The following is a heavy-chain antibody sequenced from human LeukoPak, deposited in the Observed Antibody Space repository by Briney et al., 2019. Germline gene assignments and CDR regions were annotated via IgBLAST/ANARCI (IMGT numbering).Heavy chain of an antibody. J-gene: IGHJ6*02. D-gene: IGHD5-18*01. V-gene: IGHV1-69*13. CDR3: ARDFSYGHDLVYYGMDV. CDR1: GGTFSSYA. CDR2: IIPIFGTA. Sequence: ASVNVSCKASGGTFSSYAISWVRQAPGQGLEWLGGIIPIFGTANYAQKFQGRVTITADESTSTAYMELSSLRSEDTAVYYCARDFSYGHDLVYYGMDVWGQGTTVTVSS.